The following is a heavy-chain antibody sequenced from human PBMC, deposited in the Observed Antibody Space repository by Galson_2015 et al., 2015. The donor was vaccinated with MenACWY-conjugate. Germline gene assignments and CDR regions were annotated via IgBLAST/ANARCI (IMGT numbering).Heavy chain of an antibody. CDR3: ARGGDYDILTGRYYYYMDV. D-gene: IGHD3-9*01. Sequence: SVKVSCKASGYTFTSYDINWVRQATGQGLEWMRWMNPNSGNTGYAQKFQGRVTMTRNTSISTAYMELSSLRSEDTAVYYCARGGDYDILTGRYYYYMDVWGKGTTVTVSS. CDR2: MNPNSGNT. CDR1: GYTFTSYD. V-gene: IGHV1-8*01. J-gene: IGHJ6*03.